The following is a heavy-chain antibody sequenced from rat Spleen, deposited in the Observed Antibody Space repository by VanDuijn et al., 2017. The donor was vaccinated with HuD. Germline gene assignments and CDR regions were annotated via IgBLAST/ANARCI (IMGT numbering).Heavy chain of an antibody. CDR1: GHSITNGYR. J-gene: IGHJ4*01. V-gene: IGHV3-3*01. CDR2: INSAGST. D-gene: IGHD1-6*01. Sequence: EVQLQESGPGPVKVSESLSLTCSVTGHSITNGYRWNWIRKFPGNKLEWMGYINSAGSTLYNPSLKSRISITRDTSKNQFFLQVNSVTTEDTATYYCARSAILRIVRDVMDAWGQGASVTVSS. CDR3: ARSAILRIVRDVMDA.